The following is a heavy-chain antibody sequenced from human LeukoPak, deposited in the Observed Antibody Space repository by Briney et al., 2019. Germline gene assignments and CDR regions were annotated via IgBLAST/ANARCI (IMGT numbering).Heavy chain of an antibody. V-gene: IGHV1-2*06. CDR3: ARDLRGWGSDYLDY. J-gene: IGHJ4*02. Sequence: GASVKVSCKASGYTFTGYYVHWVRLVPGQGLEWMGRISPNSGATNYAEKFRGRVTMARDTSINTVYMEMSSLRSDDTAVYYCARDLRGWGSDYLDYWGQGTLVTVSS. CDR1: GYTFTGYY. CDR2: ISPNSGAT. D-gene: IGHD7-27*01.